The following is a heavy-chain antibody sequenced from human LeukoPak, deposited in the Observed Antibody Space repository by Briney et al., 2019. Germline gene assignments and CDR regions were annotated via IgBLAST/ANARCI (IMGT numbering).Heavy chain of an antibody. J-gene: IGHJ4*02. Sequence: PGGSLRLSCAASGFTFSTYWMHWVRQAPGKGLVWVSRIDSDGSSTSYADSVKGRFTISRDNARTTLYLQMNSLRAEDTAVYYCASGRGYSYGPFDYWGQGTLVTVSS. V-gene: IGHV3-74*01. CDR3: ASGRGYSYGPFDY. CDR1: GFTFSTYW. D-gene: IGHD5-18*01. CDR2: IDSDGSST.